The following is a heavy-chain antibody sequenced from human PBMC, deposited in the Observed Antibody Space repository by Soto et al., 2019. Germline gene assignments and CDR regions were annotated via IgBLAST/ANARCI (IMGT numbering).Heavy chain of an antibody. J-gene: IGHJ5*02. V-gene: IGHV3-23*01. D-gene: IGHD6-13*01. CDR2: ISGSGGST. CDR1: GFTFSSYA. Sequence: PGGSLRLSCAASGFTFSSYAMSWVRQAPGKGLEWVSAISGSGGSTYYADSVKGRFTISRDNSKNTLYLQMNSLRAEDTAVYYCAKSGQQHLVLNWFDPWGQGTLVTVSS. CDR3: AKSGQQHLVLNWFDP.